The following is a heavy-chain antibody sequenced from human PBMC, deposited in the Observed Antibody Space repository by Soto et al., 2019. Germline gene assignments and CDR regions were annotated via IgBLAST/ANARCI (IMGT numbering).Heavy chain of an antibody. D-gene: IGHD3-9*01. V-gene: IGHV2-5*02. Sequence: QVTLKEAGPTLLKPTQTLTLTCTFSGFSLSTSGMGVGWIRQPPGKALEWLALIYWDDDRRHSPSLKSRLTIPKDTSKNQVVLTMTTMDPVDTATYYCARRYYDTLTGLTYYFDYWGQGTLVTVSS. CDR2: IYWDDDR. CDR1: GFSLSTSGMG. J-gene: IGHJ4*02. CDR3: ARRYYDTLTGLTYYFDY.